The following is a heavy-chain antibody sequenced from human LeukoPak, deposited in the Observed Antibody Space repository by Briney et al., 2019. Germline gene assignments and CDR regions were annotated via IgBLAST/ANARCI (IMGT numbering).Heavy chain of an antibody. V-gene: IGHV4-39*07. J-gene: IGHJ6*03. D-gene: IGHD2-2*01. CDR3: ARLGYCSSTSCPREGTSYYYYYMDV. CDR1: GGSISSSSYY. Sequence: SETLSLTCTVSGGSISSSSYYWGWIRQPPGKGLEWIGSIYYSGSTYYNPSLKSRVTISVDTSKNQFSLKLSSVTAADTAVYYCARLGYCSSTSCPREGTSYYYYYMDVWGKGTTVTVSS. CDR2: IYYSGST.